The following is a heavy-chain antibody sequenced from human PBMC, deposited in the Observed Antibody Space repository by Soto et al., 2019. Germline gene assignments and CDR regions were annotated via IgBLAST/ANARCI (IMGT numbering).Heavy chain of an antibody. D-gene: IGHD6-13*01. V-gene: IGHV3-33*01. Sequence: PGGSLRLSCAASGFTFSSYGMHWVRQAPGKGLEWVAVIWYDGSNKYYADSVKGRFTISRDNSKNTLYLQMNSLRAEDTAVYYCARAPGTVEGNWFDPWGQGTLVTVSS. CDR3: ARAPGTVEGNWFDP. J-gene: IGHJ5*02. CDR1: GFTFSSYG. CDR2: IWYDGSNK.